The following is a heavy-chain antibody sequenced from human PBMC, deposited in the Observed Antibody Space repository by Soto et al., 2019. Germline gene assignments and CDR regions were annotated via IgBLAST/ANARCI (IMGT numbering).Heavy chain of an antibody. CDR2: ISYDGSNK. CDR3: AKDREPRGAPRLVAGAGKFDY. D-gene: IGHD2-15*01. Sequence: QVQLVESGGGVVQPGRSLRLSCAASGFTFSSYGMHWVRQAPGKGLEWVAVISYDGSNKYYADSVKGRFTIYRDNSKNPLYLQRNSLGAEDRAVYYCAKDREPRGAPRLVAGAGKFDYWGEGTLVTASS. CDR1: GFTFSSYG. V-gene: IGHV3-30*18. J-gene: IGHJ4*02.